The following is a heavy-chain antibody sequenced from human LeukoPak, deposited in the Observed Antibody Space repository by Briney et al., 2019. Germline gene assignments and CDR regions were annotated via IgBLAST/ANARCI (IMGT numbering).Heavy chain of an antibody. Sequence: SETLSLTCTVSGGSISSSSYYWGWIRQPPGKGLEWIGSIYYSGSTYYNPSLKSRVTISVDTSKNQFSLKLSSVTAADTAVYYCARESGSYFRDLDYWGQGTLVIVSS. V-gene: IGHV4-39*07. CDR1: GGSISSSSYY. J-gene: IGHJ4*02. D-gene: IGHD1-26*01. CDR3: ARESGSYFRDLDY. CDR2: IYYSGST.